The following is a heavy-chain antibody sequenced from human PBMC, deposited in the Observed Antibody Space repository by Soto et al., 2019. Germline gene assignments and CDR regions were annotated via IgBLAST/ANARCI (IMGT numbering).Heavy chain of an antibody. CDR2: ISTYNQNT. CDR3: GRESSGSGWSFDF. D-gene: IGHD6-19*01. Sequence: QVQLVQSGAEVKKPGASVKVSCKASGYTFTNYPITWVRQAPGQGLEWMGWISTYNQNTIYAQKFQCRVTMTTDTSTSTSYLELGSLRSDDTAVYYCGRESSGSGWSFDFWGQGSLVTVSS. V-gene: IGHV1-18*04. J-gene: IGHJ4*02. CDR1: GYTFTNYP.